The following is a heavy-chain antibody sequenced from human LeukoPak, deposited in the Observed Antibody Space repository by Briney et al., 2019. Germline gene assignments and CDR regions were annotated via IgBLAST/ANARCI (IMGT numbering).Heavy chain of an antibody. J-gene: IGHJ6*03. Sequence: LAGGFLRLSCAASGFTFSSYGMHWVRQAPGKGLEWVAFIRYDGSNKYYADSVKGRFTISRDNSKNTLYLQMKSLRVEDTAVYYCAKGGGYEAQYYYYYLDVWGKGTTVTISS. CDR3: AKGGGYEAQYYYYYLDV. CDR1: GFTFSSYG. D-gene: IGHD5-12*01. CDR2: IRYDGSNK. V-gene: IGHV3-30*02.